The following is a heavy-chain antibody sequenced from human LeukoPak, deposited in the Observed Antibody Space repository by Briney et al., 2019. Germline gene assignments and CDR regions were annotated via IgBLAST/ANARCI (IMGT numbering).Heavy chain of an antibody. V-gene: IGHV4-34*01. CDR3: ARVPITGDQNSGLRSARRRKWFDP. Sequence: SETLSLTCAVYGGSFSGYYWSWIRQPPGKGLEWIGEINHGGSTNYNPSLKSRVTISVDTSKNQFSLKLSSVTAADTAVYYCARVPITGDQNSGLRSARRRKWFDPWGQGTLVTVSS. CDR1: GGSFSGYY. CDR2: INHGGST. D-gene: IGHD5-12*01. J-gene: IGHJ5*02.